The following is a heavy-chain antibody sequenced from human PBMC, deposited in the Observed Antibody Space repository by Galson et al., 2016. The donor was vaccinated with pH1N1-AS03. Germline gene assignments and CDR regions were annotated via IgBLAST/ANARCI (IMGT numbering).Heavy chain of an antibody. V-gene: IGHV3-30*01. CDR3: ARESRGVGAIEVGFDP. Sequence: SLRLSCAASGFTLSHYGMHWVRQAPGKGLECVAVVSYDGSNKYYGDSVKGRFTISRDNSKNTLFLQVNGLRPEDTCVYYCARESRGVGAIEVGFDPWGQGTLVTVSS. CDR2: VSYDGSNK. D-gene: IGHD1-26*01. CDR1: GFTLSHYG. J-gene: IGHJ5*02.